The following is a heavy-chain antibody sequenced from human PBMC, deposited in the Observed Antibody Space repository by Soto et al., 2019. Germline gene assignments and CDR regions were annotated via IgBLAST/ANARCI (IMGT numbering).Heavy chain of an antibody. CDR2: ISVYNGDT. CDR1: GYTSTAYG. D-gene: IGHD3-22*01. J-gene: IGHJ6*02. V-gene: IGHV1-18*01. Sequence: EASVKVSCKASGYTSTAYGVSWVRQAPGQGLEWMGWISVYNGDTKYAQKLQGRVTMTTDTSTNTAYMELRSLRSDDTAVYYCARYKIVVPWQGPQPVAMDVWGQGTTVTVSS. CDR3: ARYKIVVPWQGPQPVAMDV.